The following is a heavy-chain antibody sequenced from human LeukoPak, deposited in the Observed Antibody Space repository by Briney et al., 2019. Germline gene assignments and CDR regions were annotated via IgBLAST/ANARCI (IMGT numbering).Heavy chain of an antibody. CDR2: ISSTSSTI. D-gene: IGHD3-22*01. J-gene: IGHJ3*02. V-gene: IGHV3-48*02. CDR3: ARAAPYYYDSSGYSAFDS. Sequence: GGSLRLSCAASGFTFRSYSMHWVRQAPGKGLEGVSYISSTSSTIYYADSVKGRFTISRDNAKNSLYLQMNSLRDEDTAVYYCARAAPYYYDSSGYSAFDSWGQGTMVTVSA. CDR1: GFTFRSYS.